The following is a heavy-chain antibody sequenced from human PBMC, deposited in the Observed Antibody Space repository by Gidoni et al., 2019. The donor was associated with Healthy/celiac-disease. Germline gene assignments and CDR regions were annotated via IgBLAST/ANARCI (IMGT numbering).Heavy chain of an antibody. D-gene: IGHD2-15*01. CDR3: ARAGRLNCSGGSCYSFDY. CDR1: GGSFSGYS. V-gene: IGHV4-34*01. J-gene: IGHJ4*02. Sequence: QLQLQQWGAGLLKPSETLSLTCAVYGGSFSGYSWSWIRQPPGKGLEWIGEINHSGSTNYNPSLKSRVTISVDTSKNQFSLKLSSVTAADTAVYYCARAGRLNCSGGSCYSFDYWGQGTLVTVSS. CDR2: INHSGST.